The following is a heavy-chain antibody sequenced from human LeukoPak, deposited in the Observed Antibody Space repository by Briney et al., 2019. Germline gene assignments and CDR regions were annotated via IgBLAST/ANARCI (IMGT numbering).Heavy chain of an antibody. J-gene: IGHJ4*02. CDR2: FSSGGSA. CDR3: ARKQTGTMYDV. V-gene: IGHV4-39*07. D-gene: IGHD1-7*01. Sequence: SETLSLTCIVPGGSISSSSYYWAWIRQSPGKGLEWIGTFSSGGSAHYNPSLTSRVSISKDMSDNQFSLRLYSVTAADTAVYYCARKQTGTMYDVWGQGTQVTVSS. CDR1: GGSISSSSYY.